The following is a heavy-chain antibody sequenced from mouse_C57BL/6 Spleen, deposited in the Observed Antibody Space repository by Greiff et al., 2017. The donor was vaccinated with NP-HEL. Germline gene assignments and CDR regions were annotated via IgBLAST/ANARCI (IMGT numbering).Heavy chain of an antibody. D-gene: IGHD2-5*01. CDR2: IYPGDGDT. CDR1: GYAFSSYW. J-gene: IGHJ4*01. CDR3: ARVAYSNYDSYYAMDS. Sequence: QVQLQQSGAELVKPGASVKISCKASGYAFSSYWMNWVKQRPGKGLEWIGQIYPGDGDTNYNGKFKGKATLTADKSSSTAYMQLSSLTSEDSAVYFCARVAYSNYDSYYAMDSWRQGTSVTVSS. V-gene: IGHV1-80*01.